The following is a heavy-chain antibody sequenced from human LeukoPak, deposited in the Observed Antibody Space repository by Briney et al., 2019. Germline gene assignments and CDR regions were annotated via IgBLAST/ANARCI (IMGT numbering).Heavy chain of an antibody. CDR2: ISGSGGST. CDR3: AKGLGLPAAIYAFDI. CDR1: GFTFSSYG. D-gene: IGHD2-2*02. V-gene: IGHV3-23*01. Sequence: PGGSLRLSCAASGFTFSSYGMSWVRQAPGKGLEWVSAISGSGGSTYYADSVRGRFTISRDNSKNTLYLQMNSLRAEDTAVYYCAKGLGLPAAIYAFDIWGQGTMVTVSS. J-gene: IGHJ3*02.